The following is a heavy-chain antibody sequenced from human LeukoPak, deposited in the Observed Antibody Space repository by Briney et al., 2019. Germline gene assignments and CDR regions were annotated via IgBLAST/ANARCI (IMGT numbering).Heavy chain of an antibody. J-gene: IGHJ3*02. CDR1: GFTFSGSA. D-gene: IGHD3-3*01. CDR3: ARVGRIADFWSGYRNDAFDI. V-gene: IGHV3-73*01. CDR2: IRSKANSYAT. Sequence: PGGSLRLSCAASGFTFSGSAMHWVRQASGKGLEWVGRIRSKANSYATAYAASVKGRFTISRDDSKNTAYLQMNSLKTEDTAVYYCARVGRIADFWSGYRNDAFDIWGQGTMVTVSS.